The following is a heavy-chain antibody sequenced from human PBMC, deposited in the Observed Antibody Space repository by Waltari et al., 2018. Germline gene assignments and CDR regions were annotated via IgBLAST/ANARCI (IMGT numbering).Heavy chain of an antibody. CDR3: ARDGRGMVQGVLEDY. V-gene: IGHV1-69*05. Sequence: QVQLVQSGAEVKKPGASVKVSCKASGYTFTSYAMHWVRQAPGQRLEWMGGIIPIFGTANYAQKFQGRVTITTDESTSTAYMELSSLRSEDTAVYYCARDGRGMVQGVLEDYWGQGTLVTVSS. J-gene: IGHJ4*02. D-gene: IGHD3-10*01. CDR1: GYTFTSYA. CDR2: IIPIFGTA.